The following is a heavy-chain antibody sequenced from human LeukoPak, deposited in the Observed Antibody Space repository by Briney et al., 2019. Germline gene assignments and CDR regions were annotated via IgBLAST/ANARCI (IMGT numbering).Heavy chain of an antibody. D-gene: IGHD4-11*01. CDR2: IYSSGST. Sequence: SETLSLTCTVSGGSINSYYWSWIRQPAGKGLAWIGRIYSSGSTNYNPSLKSRVSMSVDTSKNQFSLKLTSVTAADTAVYYCARGGKATVITMWGQGILVTVSS. CDR1: GGSINSYY. CDR3: ARGGKATVITM. V-gene: IGHV4-4*07. J-gene: IGHJ4*02.